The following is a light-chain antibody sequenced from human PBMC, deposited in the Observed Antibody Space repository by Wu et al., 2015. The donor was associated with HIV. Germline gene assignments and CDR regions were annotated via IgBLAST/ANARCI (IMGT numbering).Light chain of an antibody. CDR2: TAS. J-gene: IGKJ4*01. CDR1: QGISSD. V-gene: IGKV1-27*01. CDR3: QNYNSAPLT. Sequence: DIQMTQSPSSLSASVGDRVTITCRASQGISSDLAWYQQKPGKIPKLLIYTASTLQSGVPSRFSGSGSGTNFTLTISSLKPEDVASYFCQNYNSAPLTFGGGTKVEIK.